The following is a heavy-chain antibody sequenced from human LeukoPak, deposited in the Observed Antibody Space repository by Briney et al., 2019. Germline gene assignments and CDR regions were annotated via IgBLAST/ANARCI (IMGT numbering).Heavy chain of an antibody. CDR1: GFMFSRYA. Sequence: GGSLRLSYAASGFMFSRYAMIWVRRTPGKGLEWVSAISGSGGSTYYADSVKGRFTISRDNSKNTLYLQMNSLRAEDTAVYYCAKKRGTMIVDWGQGTLVTVSS. D-gene: IGHD3-22*01. CDR2: ISGSGGST. V-gene: IGHV3-23*01. CDR3: AKKRGTMIVD. J-gene: IGHJ4*02.